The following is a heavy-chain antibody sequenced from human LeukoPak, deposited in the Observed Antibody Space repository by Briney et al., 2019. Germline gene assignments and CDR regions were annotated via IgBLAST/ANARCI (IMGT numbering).Heavy chain of an antibody. D-gene: IGHD2-8*01. V-gene: IGHV3-48*02. Sequence: SGGSLSLSCAASGFSFSSCDMNWVRQAPGKGLEWVSYITASSSTIYYADSVKGRFTISRDNAKNSLYLQMNSLRDEDTAVYYCAKDLAGCSDSWGQGTLVTVSS. CDR2: ITASSSTI. J-gene: IGHJ4*02. CDR1: GFSFSSCD. CDR3: AKDLAGCSDS.